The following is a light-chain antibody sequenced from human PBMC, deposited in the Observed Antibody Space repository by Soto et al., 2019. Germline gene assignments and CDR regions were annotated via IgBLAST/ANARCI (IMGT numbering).Light chain of an antibody. CDR3: GAWDDIVNGPL. CDR1: NSNVGSNT. J-gene: IGLJ3*02. V-gene: IGLV1-44*01. Sequence: QSVMTQPPSASGTPGQTVTISCSGGNSNVGSNTIKWYQHLPGSAPKLLIFSNNKRPSGVPDRFSGSKFGTSGSLTISGLQSDDGGVYYCGAWDDIVNGPLFGGGTKLTVL. CDR2: SNN.